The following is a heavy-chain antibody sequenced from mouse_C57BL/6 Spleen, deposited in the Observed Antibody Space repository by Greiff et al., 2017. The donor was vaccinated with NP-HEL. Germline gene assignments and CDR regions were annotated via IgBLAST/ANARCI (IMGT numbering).Heavy chain of an antibody. CDR2: INPYNGGT. Sequence: VQLQQSGPVLVKPGASVKMSCKASGYTFTDYYMNWVKQSHGKSLEWIGVINPYNGGTSYNQKFKGKATLTVDKSSSTAYMELNSLTSEDSAVYYCARGWDEVFAYWGQGTLVTVSA. D-gene: IGHD4-1*01. V-gene: IGHV1-19*01. CDR1: GYTFTDYY. CDR3: ARGWDEVFAY. J-gene: IGHJ3*01.